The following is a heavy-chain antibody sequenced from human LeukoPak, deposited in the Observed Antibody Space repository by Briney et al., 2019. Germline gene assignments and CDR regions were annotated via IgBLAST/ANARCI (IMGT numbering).Heavy chain of an antibody. CDR2: ISSSGSTI. CDR3: AIYRGYSYGYLEPAPFDY. V-gene: IGHV3-48*03. D-gene: IGHD5-18*01. CDR1: GFTFSSYE. Sequence: SGGSLRLSCAASGFTFSSYEMNWVRQAPGKGLEWVSYISSSGSTIYYADSVKGRFTISRDNAKNSLYLQMNSLRAEDTAVYYCAIYRGYSYGYLEPAPFDYWGQGTLVTVSS. J-gene: IGHJ4*02.